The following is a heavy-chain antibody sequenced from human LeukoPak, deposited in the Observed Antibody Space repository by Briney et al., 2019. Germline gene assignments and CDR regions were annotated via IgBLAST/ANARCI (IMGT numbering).Heavy chain of an antibody. V-gene: IGHV1-2*02. CDR1: GYTFTGYY. CDR3: ARAGERCSSTSCYYHYHYMDV. J-gene: IGHJ6*03. D-gene: IGHD2-2*01. CDR2: INPNSGGT. Sequence: ASVKVSCKASGYTFTGYYMHWVRQAPGQGLEWMGWINPNSGGTNYAQKFQGRVTMTRDTSISTAYMELSRLRSDDTAVYYCARAGERCSSTSCYYHYHYMDVWGKGTTVTISS.